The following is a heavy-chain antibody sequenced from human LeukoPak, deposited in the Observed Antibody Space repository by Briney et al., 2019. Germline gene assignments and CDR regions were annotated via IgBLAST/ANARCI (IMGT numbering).Heavy chain of an antibody. CDR3: AKDPAMATIFGEYFQH. D-gene: IGHD5-24*01. V-gene: IGHV3-30*02. CDR1: GFTFSSYG. CDR2: IRYDGSNK. J-gene: IGHJ1*01. Sequence: GGSLRLSCAASGFTFSSYGMHWVRQAPGKGLEWVAFIRYDGSNKYYADSVKGLFTISRDNSKNTLYLQMNSLRAEDTAVYYCAKDPAMATIFGEYFQHWGQGTLVTVSS.